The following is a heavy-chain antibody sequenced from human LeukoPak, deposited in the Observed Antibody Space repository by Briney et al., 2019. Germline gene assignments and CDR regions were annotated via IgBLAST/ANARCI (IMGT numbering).Heavy chain of an antibody. D-gene: IGHD3-10*02. V-gene: IGHV3-43*01. CDR1: GFTFDRYT. Sequence: GGSLRLSCATSGFTFDRYTIHWVRQAPGKGLERVSLAGWAGGTTYYSDSVRGRFTISRDSGKNSVYLQMNSLTTDDTAFYFCAKELDTMFFDYWGQGALVTVSS. J-gene: IGHJ4*02. CDR2: AGWAGGTT. CDR3: AKELDTMFFDY.